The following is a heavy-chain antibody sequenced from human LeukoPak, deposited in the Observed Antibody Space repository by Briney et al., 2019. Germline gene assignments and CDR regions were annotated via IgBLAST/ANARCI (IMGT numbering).Heavy chain of an antibody. Sequence: SGPTLVNPTQTLTLTCTFSGFSLSTSGMCVSWIRQPPGKALEWLARIDWDDVKYYSTSLKTRLTISKDTSKNQVVLTMTNMDPVDTATYYCARQDLGGSSTGRWFDPWGQGTLVTVSS. CDR3: ARQDLGGSSTGRWFDP. J-gene: IGHJ5*02. CDR1: GFSLSTSGMC. D-gene: IGHD1-26*01. V-gene: IGHV2-70*11. CDR2: IDWDDVK.